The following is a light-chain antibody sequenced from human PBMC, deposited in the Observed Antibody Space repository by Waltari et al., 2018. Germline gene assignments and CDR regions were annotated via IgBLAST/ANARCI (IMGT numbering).Light chain of an antibody. CDR2: EVV. CDR3: CSYAGSYTFV. V-gene: IGLV2-11*01. CDR1: SSDVGNYNF. Sequence: QSALTQPRSVSGSPGQSVTISCSGPSSDVGNYNFVSWYQQRPGNAPKLLIYEVVKRPPGVPDRFSGSKSGNTASLTISGLQTEDEADYYCCSYAGSYTFVFGGGTQLTVL. J-gene: IGLJ7*01.